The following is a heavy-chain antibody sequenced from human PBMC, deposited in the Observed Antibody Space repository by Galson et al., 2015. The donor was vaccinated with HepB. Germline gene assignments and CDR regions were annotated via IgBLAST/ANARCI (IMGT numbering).Heavy chain of an antibody. CDR2: ITSSSTII. V-gene: IGHV3-48*02. J-gene: IGHJ6*02. CDR1: GFTFSNYN. CDR3: AREAVTTYGLDV. Sequence: SLRLSCAASGFTFSNYNMNWVRQAPGKGLEWVSYITSSSTIIYYADSVKGRFTISRDNGKNSLYLQMNSLRDEDTAVYYCAREAVTTYGLDVWGHGTTVTVSS. D-gene: IGHD1-14*01.